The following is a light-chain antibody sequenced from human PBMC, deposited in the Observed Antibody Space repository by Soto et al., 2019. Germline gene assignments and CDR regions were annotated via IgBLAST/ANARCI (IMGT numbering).Light chain of an antibody. Sequence: QSVLTQPPSVSEAPGQRVTISCSGSNVGNKAVNWYQQLPGKAPKLLLYYDDMLSSGVSDRFSGSKSGTSASLAISGLQNDDDGVYYCAIWDDSVDGWVFGGGTKLTVL. J-gene: IGLJ3*02. CDR2: YDD. CDR3: AIWDDSVDGWV. CDR1: NVGNKA. V-gene: IGLV1-36*01.